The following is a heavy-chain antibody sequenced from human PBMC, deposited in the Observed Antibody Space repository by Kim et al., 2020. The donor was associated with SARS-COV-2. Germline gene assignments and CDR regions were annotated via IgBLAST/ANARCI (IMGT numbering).Heavy chain of an antibody. CDR1: GFTLSSYW. D-gene: IGHD2-21*02. V-gene: IGHV3-7*01. CDR2: IKQDGSEK. CDR3: ARDWVVTAFDY. Sequence: GGSLRLSCAASGFTLSSYWMSWVRQAPGKGLEWVANIKQDGSEKQYVDSVKGRFTISRDNAKNSLYLQINSLRAEDTAVYYCARDWVVTAFDYWGQGTLV. J-gene: IGHJ4*02.